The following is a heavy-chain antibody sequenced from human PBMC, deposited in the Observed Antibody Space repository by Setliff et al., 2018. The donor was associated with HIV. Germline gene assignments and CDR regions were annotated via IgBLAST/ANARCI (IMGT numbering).Heavy chain of an antibody. J-gene: IGHJ5*02. D-gene: IGHD1-26*01. CDR1: GDSINTHY. CDR2: ISHSGNT. CDR3: ARSTVGAGASFP. V-gene: IGHV4-59*11. Sequence: NPSETLSLTCTVSGDSINTHYWSWIRQPPGKGLEWSGCISHSGNTNFNPSLNSRVTISLDTSKNQFSRRLTYLTAADTAIYYCARSTVGAGASFPWGRGILVTVSS.